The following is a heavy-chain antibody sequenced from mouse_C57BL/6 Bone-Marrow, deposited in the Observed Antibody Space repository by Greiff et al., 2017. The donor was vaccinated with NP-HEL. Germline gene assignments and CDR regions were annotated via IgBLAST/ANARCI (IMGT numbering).Heavy chain of an antibody. CDR1: GYAFSSSW. CDR3: ARSFYYDLDY. V-gene: IGHV1-82*01. Sequence: VQLQQSGPELVKPGASVKISCKASGYAFSSSWMNWVKQRPGKGLEWIGRIYPGDGDTNYNGKFKGKATLTADKSSSTAYMQLSSLTSEDSAVYSCARSFYYDLDYWGQGTTLTVSS. D-gene: IGHD2-4*01. CDR2: IYPGDGDT. J-gene: IGHJ2*01.